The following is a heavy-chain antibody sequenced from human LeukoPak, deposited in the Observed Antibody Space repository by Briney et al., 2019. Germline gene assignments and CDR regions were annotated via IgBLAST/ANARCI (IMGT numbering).Heavy chain of an antibody. CDR1: GGSFSGYY. D-gene: IGHD3-10*01. CDR2: INHSGST. V-gene: IGHV4-34*01. J-gene: IGHJ6*03. CDR3: AREYYFSHIDG. Sequence: SETLSLTCVVYGGSFSGYYWSWIRQPPGKGLEWIGEINHSGSTNYNPSLKSRVTISVDTSKNQFSLKLSSVTAADTAMYYCAREYYFSHIDGWGKGTTVTVSS.